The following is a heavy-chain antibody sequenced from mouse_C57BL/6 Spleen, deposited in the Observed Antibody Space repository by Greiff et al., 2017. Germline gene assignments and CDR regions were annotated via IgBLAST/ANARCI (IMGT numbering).Heavy chain of an antibody. CDR2: ITPNYGTT. Sequence: EVKLMESGPELVKPGASVKISCKASGYSFTDYNMNWVKQSNGKSLEWIGVITPNYGTTSYNQKFKGKATLTVDQSSSTAYMQLNSLTSEDSAVYYCAPHYYGSSYGAMDYWGQGTTVTVSS. V-gene: IGHV1-39*01. D-gene: IGHD1-1*01. CDR1: GYSFTDYN. J-gene: IGHJ4*01. CDR3: APHYYGSSYGAMDY.